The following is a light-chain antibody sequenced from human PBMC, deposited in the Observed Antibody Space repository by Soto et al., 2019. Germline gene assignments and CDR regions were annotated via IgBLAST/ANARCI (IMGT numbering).Light chain of an antibody. CDR2: DES. CDR3: QKYVSSTLP. J-gene: IGKJ4*01. Sequence: EIVMTQAPGPLSSSPGEIVSLSCRASQSFTSNYLAWYQQXXGLAPRLLMYDESRRAGGIPDILRGSGSGTDFTLTISRLEPEDFAVCFCQKYVSSTLPFGGGTKVDIK. CDR1: QSFTSNY. V-gene: IGKV3D-20*01.